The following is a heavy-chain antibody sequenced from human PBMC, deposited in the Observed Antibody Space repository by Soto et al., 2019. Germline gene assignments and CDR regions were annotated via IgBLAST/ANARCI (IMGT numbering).Heavy chain of an antibody. CDR2: ISYDGSNK. Sequence: QVQLVESGGGVVQPGRSLRLSCAASGFTFSSYGMHWVRQAPGKGLEWVAVISYDGSNKYYADSVKGRFTISRDNSKNTLYLQMNSLRAEDTAVYYCAKDFPRDQWLVDFDYWGQGTLVTVSS. CDR1: GFTFSSYG. CDR3: AKDFPRDQWLVDFDY. V-gene: IGHV3-30*18. J-gene: IGHJ4*02. D-gene: IGHD6-19*01.